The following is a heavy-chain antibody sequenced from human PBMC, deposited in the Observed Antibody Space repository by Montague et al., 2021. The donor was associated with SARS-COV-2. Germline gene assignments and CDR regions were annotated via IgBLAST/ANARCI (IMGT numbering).Heavy chain of an antibody. V-gene: IGHV4-34*01. D-gene: IGHD2-2*01. CDR2: ISHSGST. CDR1: GGSLSGYY. CDR3: ARVPYRLLFVPRYYGMDV. Sequence: SETLSLTCAVYGGSLSGYYCSWIRQPPGEGLEWIAEISHSGSTSYNPSLKSRGTISVDTSKNQSSLKLSSATAADTAVYYCARVPYRLLFVPRYYGMDVWGQGTTVTVSS. J-gene: IGHJ6*02.